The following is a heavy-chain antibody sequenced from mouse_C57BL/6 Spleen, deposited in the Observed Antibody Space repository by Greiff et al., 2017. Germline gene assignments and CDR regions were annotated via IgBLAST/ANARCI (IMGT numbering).Heavy chain of an antibody. Sequence: QVQLKESGAELARPGASVKMSCKASGYTFTSYTMHWVKQRPGQGLEWIGYINPSSGYTKYNQKFKDKATLTADKSSSTAYMQLSSLTSEDSAVYYCVYDYDGFYFDYWGQGTTLTVSS. CDR1: GYTFTSYT. D-gene: IGHD2-4*01. CDR2: INPSSGYT. CDR3: VYDYDGFYFDY. J-gene: IGHJ2*01. V-gene: IGHV1-4*01.